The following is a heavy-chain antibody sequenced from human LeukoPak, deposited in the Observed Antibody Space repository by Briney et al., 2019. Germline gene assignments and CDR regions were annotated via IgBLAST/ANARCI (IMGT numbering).Heavy chain of an antibody. CDR1: GFTFSNYA. V-gene: IGHV3-23*01. CDR2: ISGSGGST. D-gene: IGHD3-10*01. CDR3: AKEGSSGSYYDS. Sequence: GGSLRLSCAASGFTFSNYAMRWVRRAPGKGLEWVSGISGSGGSTYYADSVKGRFTISRDNSKNTLYVQMNSLRAEDTAVYYCAKEGSSGSYYDSWGQGTLVTVSS. J-gene: IGHJ5*01.